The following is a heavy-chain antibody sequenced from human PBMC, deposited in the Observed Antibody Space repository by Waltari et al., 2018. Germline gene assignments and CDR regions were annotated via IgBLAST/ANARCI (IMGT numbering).Heavy chain of an antibody. CDR1: GYSISRGYY. V-gene: IGHV4-38-2*02. Sequence: QVQLQESGPGLVKPSEPLSITCAVSGYSISRGYYWGWIRQPPGKGMEWIGSIYHSVSTYYNPSLKSRVTISVDTSKNQFSLKLSSVTAADTAVYYCARDPNYYDSSGYEFDYWGQGTLVTVSS. CDR2: IYHSVST. D-gene: IGHD3-22*01. J-gene: IGHJ4*02. CDR3: ARDPNYYDSSGYEFDY.